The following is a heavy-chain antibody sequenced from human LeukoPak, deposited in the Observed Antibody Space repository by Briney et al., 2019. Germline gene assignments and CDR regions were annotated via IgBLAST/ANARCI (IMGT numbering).Heavy chain of an antibody. J-gene: IGHJ4*02. CDR2: IYTSGST. CDR1: GGSISSYY. CDR3: ARDRTIFGVVMTDY. D-gene: IGHD3-3*01. V-gene: IGHV4-4*07. Sequence: PSETLSLTCTVSGGSISSYYWSWIRQPAGKGLDWSGRIYTSGSTNYNPPLKGRVTMSVDTSKNQFSLKLSSVTAADTAVYYCARDRTIFGVVMTDYWGRGTLVTVSS.